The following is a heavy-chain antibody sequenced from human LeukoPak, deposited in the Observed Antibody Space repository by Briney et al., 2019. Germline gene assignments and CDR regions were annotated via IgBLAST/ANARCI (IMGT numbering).Heavy chain of an antibody. J-gene: IGHJ3*02. CDR2: ICPDDSDT. V-gene: IGHV5-51*01. Sequence: GASLKISCKGSGYSFISYWIGWVRQMPGKGLEWMGIICPDDSDTRYSPSFQGQVTISADKSIGTAYLQWSSLKASDTAMYYCATSPGAFDIWGQGTMVTVSS. CDR1: GYSFISYW. CDR3: ATSPGAFDI.